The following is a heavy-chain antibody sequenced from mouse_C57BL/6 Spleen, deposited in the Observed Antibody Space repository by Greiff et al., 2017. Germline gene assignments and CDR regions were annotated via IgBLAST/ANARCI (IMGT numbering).Heavy chain of an antibody. J-gene: IGHJ4*01. Sequence: EVQRVESGGGLAQPGGSLKLSCAASGFTFSDYYMYWVRQTPEKRLEWVAYISTGGGSTYYPETVKGRFTISRDNAKNTLYLQMSRLTSEDTAMYFCARRGIYYAIDYWGQGTSVTVSS. V-gene: IGHV5-12*01. CDR3: ARRGIYYAIDY. CDR2: ISTGGGST. CDR1: GFTFSDYY.